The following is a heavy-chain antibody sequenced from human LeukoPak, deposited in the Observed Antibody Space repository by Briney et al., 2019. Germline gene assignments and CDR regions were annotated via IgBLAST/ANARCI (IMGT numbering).Heavy chain of an antibody. CDR1: GYTFTGYY. D-gene: IGHD2-15*01. CDR2: INPNSGGT. J-gene: IGHJ4*02. CDR3: ARGYCSGGSCPVDY. Sequence: ASVKVSCKASGYTFTGYYMHWVRQAPGQGLEWMGWINPNSGGTNYAQKFQGRVTMTRDTSISTAYMELSRLRSDDTAVYYCARGYCSGGSCPVDYWGQGTLVTVSS. V-gene: IGHV1-2*02.